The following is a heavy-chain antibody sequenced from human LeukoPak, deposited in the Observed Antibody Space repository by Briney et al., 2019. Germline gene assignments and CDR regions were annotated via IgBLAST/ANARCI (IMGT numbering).Heavy chain of an antibody. V-gene: IGHV3-23*01. J-gene: IGHJ6*03. Sequence: GGSLRPSCAASGFTFSSYARSWVGQAPGKGLEWVSTISGSGDSTYYADSVKGRFTISRDNSKNTLYLQMNSLRAEDTAVYYCAKHGYCSSASCSPYYYYYLDVWGKGTTVTVSS. CDR2: ISGSGDST. D-gene: IGHD2-2*01. CDR1: GFTFSSYA. CDR3: AKHGYCSSASCSPYYYYYLDV.